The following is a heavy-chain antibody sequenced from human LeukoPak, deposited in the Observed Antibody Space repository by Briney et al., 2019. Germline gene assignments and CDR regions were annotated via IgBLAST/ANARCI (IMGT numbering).Heavy chain of an antibody. CDR3: ARETQVFGVHTGY. D-gene: IGHD3-3*01. J-gene: IGHJ4*02. Sequence: GGSLRLSCAASGFTFSSYSMNWVRQAPGKGLEWVSSISSSSSYIYYADSVKGRFTISRDNAKNSLYLQMNSLRAEDTAVYYCARETQVFGVHTGYWGQGTLVTVSS. CDR1: GFTFSSYS. CDR2: ISSSSSYI. V-gene: IGHV3-21*01.